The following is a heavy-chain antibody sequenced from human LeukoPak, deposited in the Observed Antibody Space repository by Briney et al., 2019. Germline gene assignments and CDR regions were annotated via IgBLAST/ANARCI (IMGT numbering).Heavy chain of an antibody. V-gene: IGHV4-31*11. D-gene: IGHD5-12*01. CDR3: ARDYSRGYAWFDP. CDR1: GGSFSGYY. J-gene: IGHJ5*02. CDR2: IYYSGSA. Sequence: PSETLSLTCAVYGGSFSGYYWSWIRQHPGKGLEWIGYIYYSGSAYYNPFLKSRVSISVDTSKNQFSLKLTSVTAADTALYFCARDYSRGYAWFDPWGQGILVTVSS.